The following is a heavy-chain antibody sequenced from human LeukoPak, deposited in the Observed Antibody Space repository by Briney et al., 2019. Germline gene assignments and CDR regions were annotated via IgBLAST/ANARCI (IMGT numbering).Heavy chain of an antibody. J-gene: IGHJ5*02. CDR1: GFTFSDYG. CDR2: IRYDGSNP. D-gene: IGHD1-26*01. CDR3: AKKYSTGLDP. Sequence: PGGSLRLSCAASGFTFSDYGMVWVRQAPGKGLEWEAFIRYDGSNPYYGGSVKGRFTISRDNSKNTLYLQMNSLRVEDTAVYYCAKKYSTGLDPWGQGTLVTVSS. V-gene: IGHV3-30*02.